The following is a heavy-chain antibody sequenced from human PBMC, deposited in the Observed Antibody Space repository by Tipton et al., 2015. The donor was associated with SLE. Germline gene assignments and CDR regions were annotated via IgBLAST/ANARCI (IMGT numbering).Heavy chain of an antibody. CDR3: ARGVVYCSGGICYFPYYYYMDV. J-gene: IGHJ6*03. CDR1: GGSLSGGDYY. V-gene: IGHV4-30-4*01. D-gene: IGHD2-15*01. CDR2: IYHSGNT. Sequence: TLSLTCTVSGGSLSGGDYYWGWIRQPPGKGLAWIGFIYHSGNTFYNPSLESRLTMSVDTSKNQFSLKVSSVTAADTAVYYCARGVVYCSGGICYFPYYYYMDVWGKGTTVTVSS.